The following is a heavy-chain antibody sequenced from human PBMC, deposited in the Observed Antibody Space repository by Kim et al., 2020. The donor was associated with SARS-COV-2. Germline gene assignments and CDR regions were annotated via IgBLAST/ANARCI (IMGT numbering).Heavy chain of an antibody. V-gene: IGHV3-30*18. CDR3: AKAPDIVVVVAANLPDY. CDR1: GFTFSYYG. CDR2: ISYDGSNK. Sequence: GGSLRLSCAASGFTFSYYGMHWVRQAPGKGLEWVAAISYDGSNKYYADSVKGRFTISRDNSKNTLYLQMNSLRAEDTAVYYCAKAPDIVVVVAANLPDYWGQGTLVSVSS. J-gene: IGHJ4*02. D-gene: IGHD2-15*01.